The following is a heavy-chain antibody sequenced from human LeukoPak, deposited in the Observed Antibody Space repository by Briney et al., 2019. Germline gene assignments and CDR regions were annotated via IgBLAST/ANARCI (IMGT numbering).Heavy chain of an antibody. Sequence: GGSPRLSCAASGFTFSNAWMSWVRQAPGKGLEWVGRIKSKTDGGTTDYAAPVKGRFTISRDDSKNTLYLQMNSLKTEDTAVYYCTTGYSYGSSGYWGQGTLVTVSS. CDR1: GFTFSNAW. D-gene: IGHD5-18*01. V-gene: IGHV3-15*01. CDR2: IKSKTDGGTT. CDR3: TTGYSYGSSGY. J-gene: IGHJ4*02.